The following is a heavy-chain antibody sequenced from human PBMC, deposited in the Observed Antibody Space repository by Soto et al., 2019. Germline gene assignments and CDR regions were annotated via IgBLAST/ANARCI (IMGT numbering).Heavy chain of an antibody. V-gene: IGHV1-18*01. CDR2: ISAYNGNT. J-gene: IGHJ6*02. CDR1: GYTFTSYG. Sequence: GASVKVSCKASGYTFTSYGISWVRQAPGQGLEWMGWISAYNGNTNYAQKLQGRVTMTTDTSTSTAYMELRSLRSDDTAVYYCARERGQLVYYYYYRMDVWGQGTTVIVS. D-gene: IGHD6-6*01. CDR3: ARERGQLVYYYYYRMDV.